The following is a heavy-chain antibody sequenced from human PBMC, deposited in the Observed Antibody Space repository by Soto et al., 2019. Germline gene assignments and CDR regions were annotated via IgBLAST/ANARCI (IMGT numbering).Heavy chain of an antibody. CDR3: ARLNYYGSGSFVPDY. Sequence: TSETLSLTCTVSGGSISSYYWSWIRQPPGKGLEWIGYIYYSGSTNYNPSLKSRVTISVDTSKSQFSLKLSSVTAADTAVYYCARLNYYGSGSFVPDYWGQGTLVTVSS. J-gene: IGHJ4*02. D-gene: IGHD3-10*01. V-gene: IGHV4-59*08. CDR2: IYYSGST. CDR1: GGSISSYY.